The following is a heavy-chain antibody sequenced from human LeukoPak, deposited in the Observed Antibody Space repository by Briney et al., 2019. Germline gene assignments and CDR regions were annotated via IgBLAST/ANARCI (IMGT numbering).Heavy chain of an antibody. CDR1: TDSISSSSHH. CDR2: IYYGRTT. D-gene: IGHD2-15*01. V-gene: IGHV4-39*01. CDR3: ARGRPRRFIVVVVAATRDLDY. Sequence: PSETLSLTCTVSTDSISSSSHHWGWIRQSPGKGLEWIGSIYYGRTTYYNPSLNSRVAISVVTSKNQFSLKLSSVTAADTAVYYCARGRPRRFIVVVVAATRDLDYWGQGTLVTVSS. J-gene: IGHJ4*02.